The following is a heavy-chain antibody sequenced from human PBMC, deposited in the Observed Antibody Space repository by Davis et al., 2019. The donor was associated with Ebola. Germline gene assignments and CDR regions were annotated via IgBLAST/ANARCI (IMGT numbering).Heavy chain of an antibody. CDR2: INPSGGST. J-gene: IGHJ4*02. V-gene: IGHV1-46*01. CDR3: ARADYGMYYFDY. D-gene: IGHD4-17*01. CDR1: GYTFTAYY. Sequence: ASVKVSCKTFGYTFTAYYMHWVRQAPGQGLEWMGIINPSGGSTSYAQKFQGRVTMTRDTSTSTVYMELSSLRSEDTAVYYCARADYGMYYFDYWGQGTLVTVSS.